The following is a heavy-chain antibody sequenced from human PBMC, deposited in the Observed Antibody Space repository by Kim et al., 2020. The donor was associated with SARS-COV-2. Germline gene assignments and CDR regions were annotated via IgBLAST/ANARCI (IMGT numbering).Heavy chain of an antibody. CDR1: GFTFSSYG. J-gene: IGHJ4*02. Sequence: GGSLRLSCAASGFTFSSYGMHWVRQAPGKGLEWVAVIWYDGSNKYYADSVKGRFTISRDNSKNTLYLQMNSLRAEDTAVYYCARDREVEMATQGPDYWGQGTLVTVSS. V-gene: IGHV3-33*01. CDR3: ARDREVEMATQGPDY. CDR2: IWYDGSNK. D-gene: IGHD2-15*01.